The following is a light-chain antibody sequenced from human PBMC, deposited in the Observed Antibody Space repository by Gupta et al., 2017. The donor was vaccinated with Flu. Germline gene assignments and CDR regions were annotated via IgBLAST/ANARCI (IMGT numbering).Light chain of an antibody. J-gene: IGLJ2*01. Sequence: QSALTQPAPVSGSPRQSITIPCSGTNNDVGSYNRVSWYQQYPGKAPKILIYEVTKRPSEVSNRFSGSKSGNTASLTISGRQAEDEADYYCCSFASPYTWIFGGGTTVTVL. CDR2: EVT. V-gene: IGLV2-23*02. CDR1: NNDVGSYNR. CDR3: CSFASPYTWI.